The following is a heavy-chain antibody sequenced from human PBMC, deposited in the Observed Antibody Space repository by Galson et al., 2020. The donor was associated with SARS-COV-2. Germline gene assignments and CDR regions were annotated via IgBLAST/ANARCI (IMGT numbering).Heavy chain of an antibody. CDR1: GFTFDDYA. CDR3: AKDGCSGGSCGFDP. Sequence: GGSLRLSCAASGFTFDDYAMHLVRQAPGKGLEWVSTISWNSGSIGYADSVKGRFTISRDNAKNSLYLQMNSLRVEDMALYYCAKDGCSGGSCGFDPWGQGTLVTVSS. J-gene: IGHJ5*02. CDR2: ISWNSGSI. V-gene: IGHV3-9*03. D-gene: IGHD2-15*01.